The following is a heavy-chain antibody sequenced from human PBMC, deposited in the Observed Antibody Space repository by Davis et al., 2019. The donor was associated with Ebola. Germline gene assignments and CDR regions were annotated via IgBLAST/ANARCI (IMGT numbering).Heavy chain of an antibody. CDR3: ARQVKGGGGYYSRSSYYFDS. Sequence: GSLRLSCAVYGGSFSGYYWSWIRQPPGKGLEWIGEINHSGSTNYNPSLKSRVTISVDTSKNQFSLKLTSVTAADTAVYYCARQVKGGGGYYSRSSYYFDSWGQGTLVTVSS. D-gene: IGHD3-22*01. J-gene: IGHJ4*02. V-gene: IGHV4-34*01. CDR1: GGSFSGYY. CDR2: INHSGST.